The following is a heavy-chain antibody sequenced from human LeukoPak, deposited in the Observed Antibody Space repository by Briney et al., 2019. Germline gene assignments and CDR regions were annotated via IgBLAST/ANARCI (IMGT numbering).Heavy chain of an antibody. J-gene: IGHJ4*02. CDR3: ARAEEYCSRSTCFLY. CDR1: EYTFTTYA. CDR2: INTNTGNP. Sequence: GASVKVSCKASEYTFTTYAMYWVRQAPGQGLEWMGWINTNTGNPTYAQGFTGRFVFSLDTSVSTAYLQISSLRPEDTAVYYCARAEEYCSRSTCFLYWGQGTLVTVSS. D-gene: IGHD2-15*01. V-gene: IGHV7-4-1*02.